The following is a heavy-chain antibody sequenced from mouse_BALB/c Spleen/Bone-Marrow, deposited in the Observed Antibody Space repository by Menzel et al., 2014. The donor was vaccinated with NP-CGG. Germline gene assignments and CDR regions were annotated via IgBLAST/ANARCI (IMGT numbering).Heavy chain of an antibody. CDR3: SRGRRDALDY. CDR2: INPSNGGT. Sequence: VRLQRSGAELVKPGASVKLSCKASGYTFTSYYMYWVKQRPGQGLEWFGEINPSNGGTNFNEKFKNKATLTVDKSSSTAYMQLSSLTSEDSAVYYCSRGRRDALDYWGQGTSVTVSS. CDR1: GYTFTSYY. J-gene: IGHJ4*01. V-gene: IGHV1S81*02.